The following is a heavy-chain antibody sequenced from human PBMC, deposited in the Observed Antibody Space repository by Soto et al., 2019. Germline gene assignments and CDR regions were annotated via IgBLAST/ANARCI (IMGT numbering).Heavy chain of an antibody. CDR1: GGTFSSYA. Sequence: QAQLVQSGAEVKKPGSSVKVSCKASGGTFSSYAISWVRQAPGQGLEWMGGIIPIFGTANYAQKFQGRVTITADESTSTAYMELSSLRSEDTAVYYCARAVWYYDILTGTTPFDYWGQGTLVTVSS. J-gene: IGHJ4*02. CDR3: ARAVWYYDILTGTTPFDY. V-gene: IGHV1-69*01. CDR2: IIPIFGTA. D-gene: IGHD3-9*01.